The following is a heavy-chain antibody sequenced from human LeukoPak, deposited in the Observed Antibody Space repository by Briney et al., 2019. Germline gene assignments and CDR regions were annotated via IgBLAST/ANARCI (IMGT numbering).Heavy chain of an antibody. CDR2: IYTSGST. V-gene: IGHV4-61*02. J-gene: IGHJ6*03. D-gene: IGHD5-12*01. Sequence: SETLSLTCTVSGGSISSGSYYWSWIRQPAGKGLEWIGRIYTSGSTNYNPSLKSRVTISVDTSKNQFSLKLSSVTAADTAVYYCARGRYSGYSYYYYYYMDVWGKGTTVTVSS. CDR3: ARGRYSGYSYYYYYYMDV. CDR1: GGSISSGSYY.